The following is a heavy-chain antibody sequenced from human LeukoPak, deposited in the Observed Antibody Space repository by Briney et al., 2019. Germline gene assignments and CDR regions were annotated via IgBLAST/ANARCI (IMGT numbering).Heavy chain of an antibody. V-gene: IGHV1-69*13. CDR3: ARVEGVGAAYYYYYMDV. J-gene: IGHJ6*03. CDR2: IIPIFDTA. CDR1: GGTFSSYA. Sequence: SVKVSCKASGGTFSSYAINWVRQAPGQGLEWMGGIIPIFDTADYAQTFQGRVTITADESTSTAYMELTSLRSEDTAVYYCARVEGVGAAYYYYYMDVWGKGTTVTVSS. D-gene: IGHD1-26*01.